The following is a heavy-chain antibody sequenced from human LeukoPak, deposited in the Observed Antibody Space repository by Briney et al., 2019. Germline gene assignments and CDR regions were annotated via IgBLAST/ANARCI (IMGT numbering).Heavy chain of an antibody. CDR2: VHHSRGT. J-gene: IGHJ4*02. CDR3: ASDENNISWFYY. V-gene: IGHV4-59*08. Sequence: SETLSLTCTVSGGSISSYYWSWIRQPPGKGLEWIGTVHHSRGTYYNPSLKSRVSISVDTSKNQISLELNSVTAADTAVYYCASDENNISWFYYWGQGTLVTVSS. CDR1: GGSISSYY. D-gene: IGHD1-14*01.